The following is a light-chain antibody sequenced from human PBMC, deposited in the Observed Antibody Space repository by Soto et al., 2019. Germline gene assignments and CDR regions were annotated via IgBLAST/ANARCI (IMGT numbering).Light chain of an antibody. J-gene: IGKJ2*01. CDR1: LTISTY. CDR2: AAS. CDR3: QKSSSISYT. Sequence: DIQMTQSPSSLSASVGDRVTITCRASLTISTYLNWYQQNPGKAPKLLIYAASNLQNGVPSRFSGSGSGTDFTLTISSLQPEHFATYFCQKSSSISYTFGQGTKLEIK. V-gene: IGKV1-39*01.